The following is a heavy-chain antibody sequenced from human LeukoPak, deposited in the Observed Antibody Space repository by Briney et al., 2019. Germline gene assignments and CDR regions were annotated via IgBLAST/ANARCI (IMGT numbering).Heavy chain of an antibody. V-gene: IGHV3-74*01. Sequence: PGGALRLSCAASGFTFSSYAMSWVRQAPGKGVEWISRINEDGRTINYADSVRGRFTISRDYATNTVYLQMNSLRADDTAVYHCVREFGGPSDYWGQGTLVTVAS. CDR2: INEDGRTI. CDR3: VREFGGPSDY. CDR1: GFTFSSYA. D-gene: IGHD4-23*01. J-gene: IGHJ4*02.